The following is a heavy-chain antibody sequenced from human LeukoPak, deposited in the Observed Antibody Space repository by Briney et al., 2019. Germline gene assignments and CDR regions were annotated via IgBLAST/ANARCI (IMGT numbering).Heavy chain of an antibody. Sequence: GGSLRLSCAASGFTFDDYAMHWVRQAPGKGLEWVSGISWNSGSIGYADSVKGRFTISRDNAKNSLYLQMNSLRAEDTALYYCAKGRDKYQLLSKNWFDPWGQGTLVAVSS. CDR1: GFTFDDYA. J-gene: IGHJ5*02. D-gene: IGHD2-2*01. V-gene: IGHV3-9*01. CDR2: ISWNSGSI. CDR3: AKGRDKYQLLSKNWFDP.